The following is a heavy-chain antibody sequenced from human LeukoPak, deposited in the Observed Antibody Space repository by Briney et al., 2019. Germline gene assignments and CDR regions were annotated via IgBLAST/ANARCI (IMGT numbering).Heavy chain of an antibody. J-gene: IGHJ6*02. Sequence: GGSLRLSCAASGFTFSSYDMHWVRQATGKGLEWVSAIGTAGDTYYPGSVKGRFTISRENAKNSLYLQMNSLRAGDTAVYYCATAKGYCSSTSCPIRPLGYYYYGMDVWGQGTTVTVSS. V-gene: IGHV3-13*01. CDR1: GFTFSSYD. CDR3: ATAKGYCSSTSCPIRPLGYYYYGMDV. CDR2: IGTAGDT. D-gene: IGHD2-2*01.